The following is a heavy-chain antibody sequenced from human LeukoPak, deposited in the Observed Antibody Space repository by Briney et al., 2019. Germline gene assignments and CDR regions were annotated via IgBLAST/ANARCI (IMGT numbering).Heavy chain of an antibody. D-gene: IGHD6-19*01. CDR1: GFTFSSYA. CDR2: ISYDGSNK. CDR3: ARGFYSSGWSDY. J-gene: IGHJ4*02. Sequence: GGSLRLSCAASGFTFSSYAMHWVHQAPGKGLEWVAVISYDGSNKYYADSVKGRFTISRDNSKNTLYLQMNSLRAEDTAVYYCARGFYSSGWSDYWGQGTLVTVSS. V-gene: IGHV3-30-3*01.